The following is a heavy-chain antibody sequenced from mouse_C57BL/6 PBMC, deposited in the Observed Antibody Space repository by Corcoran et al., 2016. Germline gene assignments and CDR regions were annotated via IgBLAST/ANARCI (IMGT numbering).Heavy chain of an antibody. CDR2: INPNNGGT. CDR1: GYTFTDYY. CDR3: ARLAITTVVAPSWYFDV. V-gene: IGHV1-26*01. Sequence: EVQLQQSGPELVKPGASVKISCKASGYTFTDYYMNWVKQSHGKSLEWIGDINPNNGGTSYNQKFKGKATLTVDKSSSTAYMELRSLTSEDSAVYYCARLAITTVVAPSWYFDVWGTGTTVTVSS. D-gene: IGHD1-1*01. J-gene: IGHJ1*03.